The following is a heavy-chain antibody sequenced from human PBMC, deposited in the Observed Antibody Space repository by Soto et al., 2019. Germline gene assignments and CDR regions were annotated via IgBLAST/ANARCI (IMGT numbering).Heavy chain of an antibody. D-gene: IGHD1-26*01. CDR1: GGSISSYY. Sequence: PSETVSLTCTVSGGSISSYYWSWIRQPPGKGLEWIGYIYYSGSTNYNPSLKSRVTISVDTSKNQFSLKLSSVTAADTAVYYCASGNFPLLARLDYWGQGTLVTVSS. V-gene: IGHV4-59*01. CDR3: ASGNFPLLARLDY. J-gene: IGHJ4*02. CDR2: IYYSGST.